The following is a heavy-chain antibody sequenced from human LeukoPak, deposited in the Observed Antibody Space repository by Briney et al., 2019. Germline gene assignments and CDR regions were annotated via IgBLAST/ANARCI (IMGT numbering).Heavy chain of an antibody. CDR3: AHSSDYDFWSGRGPFDY. Sequence: SGPTLVNPTQTLTLTCTFSGFSLSTSGVGVGWIRQPPGKALEWLALIYWDDDKRYSPSLKSRLTITKDTSKNQVVLTMTNMDPVDTATYYCAHSSDYDFWSGRGPFDYWGQGTLVTVSS. CDR1: GFSLSTSGVG. D-gene: IGHD3-3*01. J-gene: IGHJ4*02. CDR2: IYWDDDK. V-gene: IGHV2-5*02.